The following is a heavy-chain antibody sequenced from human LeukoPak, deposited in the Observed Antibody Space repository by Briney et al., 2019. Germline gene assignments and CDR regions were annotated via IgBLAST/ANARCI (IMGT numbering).Heavy chain of an antibody. CDR1: GFTFSSYS. D-gene: IGHD6-13*01. CDR3: ARDSAAGTGGNDY. Sequence: GGSLRLSCAASGFTFSSYSMNWVRQAPGKGLEWVSSISSSSSYIYYADSVKGRFTISRDNAKNSLYLQMNSLRAEDTAVYYCARDSAAGTGGNDYWGQGTLVTVSS. V-gene: IGHV3-21*01. J-gene: IGHJ4*02. CDR2: ISSSSSYI.